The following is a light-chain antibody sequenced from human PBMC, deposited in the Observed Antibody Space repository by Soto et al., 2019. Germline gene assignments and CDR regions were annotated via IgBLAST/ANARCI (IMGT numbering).Light chain of an antibody. CDR3: QQRSNWPLT. CDR1: QGISSY. J-gene: IGKJ4*01. Sequence: EIVLTQSPATLSLSPGEGATLSCRASQGISSYLAWYQQKPGQAPRLLIYDASNRATGVPARFSGFGSGADFTLTITSLEPVDFAVYYCQQRSNWPLTFGGGTKVEIK. V-gene: IGKV3D-11*01. CDR2: DAS.